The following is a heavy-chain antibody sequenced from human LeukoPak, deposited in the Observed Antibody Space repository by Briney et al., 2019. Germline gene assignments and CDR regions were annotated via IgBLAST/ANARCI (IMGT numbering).Heavy chain of an antibody. CDR3: AKGGAATMRDGYNYYYYYMEV. J-gene: IGHJ6*03. V-gene: IGHV3-23*01. D-gene: IGHD5-24*01. CDR1: GITFSSHA. Sequence: PGGSLRLSCAASGITFSSHAMSWVRQAPGKGLEWVSLISGSGGHTYYGDSVKGRFTISRDNSTNRLDLQVNSLRPEETAVYYCAKGGAATMRDGYNYYYYYMEVWGRGTTVSVSS. CDR2: ISGSGGHT.